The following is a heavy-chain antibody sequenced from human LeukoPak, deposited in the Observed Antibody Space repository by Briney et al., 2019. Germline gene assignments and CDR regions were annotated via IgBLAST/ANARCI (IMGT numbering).Heavy chain of an antibody. CDR1: GGSISSSSYY. CDR3: ARPSSYSYGYNY. Sequence: TSETLSLTCTVSGGSISSSSYYWGWIRQPPGKGLEWIRSIYYSGSTYYNPSLKSRVTISVDTSKNQFSLKLSSVTAADTAVYYCARPSSYSYGYNYWGQGTLVTVSS. CDR2: IYYSGST. D-gene: IGHD5-18*01. J-gene: IGHJ4*02. V-gene: IGHV4-39*01.